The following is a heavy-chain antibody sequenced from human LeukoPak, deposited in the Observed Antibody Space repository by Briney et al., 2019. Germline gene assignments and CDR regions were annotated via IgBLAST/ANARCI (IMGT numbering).Heavy chain of an antibody. D-gene: IGHD2-21*02. CDR2: TYYRSRWFN. V-gene: IGHV6-1*01. CDR3: ARDFCGGDCPFDY. Sequence: SQTLSLTCAISGDSVSTNSAAGNWIRQSPSRGLEWLGRTYYRSRWFNDYAVSVRSRITINPDTSKNQFSLQLNSVTPEDTAVYYCARDFCGGDCPFDYWGQGTLVTVSS. CDR1: GDSVSTNSAA. J-gene: IGHJ4*02.